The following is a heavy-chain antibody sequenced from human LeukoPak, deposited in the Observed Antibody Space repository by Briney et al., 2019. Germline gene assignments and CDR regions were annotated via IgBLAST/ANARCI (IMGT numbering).Heavy chain of an antibody. J-gene: IGHJ5*02. Sequence: ASVKVSCKASGYTFTSYDINWVRQAPGQGLEWMGWMNPNSGNTGYAQKLQGRVTMTTDTSTSTAYMELRCLRSDDTAVYYCARTAAIGGWFDPWGQGTLVTVSS. CDR2: MNPNSGNT. CDR3: ARTAAIGGWFDP. V-gene: IGHV1-8*01. CDR1: GYTFTSYD. D-gene: IGHD2-2*02.